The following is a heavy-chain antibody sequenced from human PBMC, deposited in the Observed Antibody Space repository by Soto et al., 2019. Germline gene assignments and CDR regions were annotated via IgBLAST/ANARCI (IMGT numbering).Heavy chain of an antibody. J-gene: IGHJ6*03. CDR1: GFTFGGYA. D-gene: IGHD3-3*01. CDR2: ISGSGGST. CDR3: AKGTQYYDFWSGYYHRGDYYYYMDV. V-gene: IGHV3-23*01. Sequence: PGGSLRLSCAASGFTFGGYAVSWVRQAPGKGLEWVSAISGSGGSTYYADSVKGRFTISRDNSKNTLYLQMNSLRAEDTAVYYCAKGTQYYDFWSGYYHRGDYYYYMDVWGKGTTVTVSS.